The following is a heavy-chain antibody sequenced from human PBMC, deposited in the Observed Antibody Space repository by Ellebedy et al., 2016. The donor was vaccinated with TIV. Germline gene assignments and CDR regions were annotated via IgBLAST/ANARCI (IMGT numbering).Heavy chain of an antibody. CDR3: ARAFPTLHSYGLDY. CDR2: ISPYNGDT. CDR1: GYTFTSYG. J-gene: IGHJ4*02. Sequence: AASVKVSCKASGYTFTSYGIMWVRQAPGQGLEWMGWISPYNGDTNYAQKFQGRVTMTTDTSTSTAYMELRSLTSDDTAVYYVARAFPTLHSYGLDYWGQGTLVTVSS. V-gene: IGHV1-18*04. D-gene: IGHD5-18*01.